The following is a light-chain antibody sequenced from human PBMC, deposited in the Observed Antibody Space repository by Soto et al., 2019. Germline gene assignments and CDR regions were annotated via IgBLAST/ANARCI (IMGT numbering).Light chain of an antibody. CDR3: LQYNSYPFT. J-gene: IGKJ4*01. V-gene: IGKV1-5*03. CDR2: EAS. CDR1: QSISSR. Sequence: DIQITQSPSTLSASVGDRVTITCRASQSISSRLAWYQQKPGKAPKVLIYEASSLESGGPSRFSGSGSGAEFTLTISSLQPGDFATYYCLQYNSYPFTFGGGTKV.